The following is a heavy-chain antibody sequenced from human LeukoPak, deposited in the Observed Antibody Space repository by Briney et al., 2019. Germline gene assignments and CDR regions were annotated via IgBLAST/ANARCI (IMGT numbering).Heavy chain of an antibody. Sequence: GGSLRLSCAASGFTFGSYAMSWVRQAPGKGLEWVSAISGSGGSTYYADSVKGRFTISRDNSKNTLYLQMNSLRAEDTAVYYCAKPDTYYYDSSGYYYWGQGTLVTVSS. CDR2: ISGSGGST. D-gene: IGHD3-22*01. J-gene: IGHJ4*02. CDR3: AKPDTYYYDSSGYYY. CDR1: GFTFGSYA. V-gene: IGHV3-23*01.